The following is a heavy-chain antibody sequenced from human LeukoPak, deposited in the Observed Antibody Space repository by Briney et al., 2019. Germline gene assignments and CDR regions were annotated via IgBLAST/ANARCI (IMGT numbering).Heavy chain of an antibody. CDR1: GFTFSSYS. CDR2: ISSSSSYI. D-gene: IGHD4-23*01. Sequence: KPGGSLRLSCAASGFTFSSYSMNWVRQAPGKGLEWVSSISSSSSYIYYADSVKGRFTISRDNAKNSLYLQMNSLRAEDTALYYCAKGSGGNSHSTFDIWGQGTMVTVSS. CDR3: AKGSGGNSHSTFDI. J-gene: IGHJ3*02. V-gene: IGHV3-21*04.